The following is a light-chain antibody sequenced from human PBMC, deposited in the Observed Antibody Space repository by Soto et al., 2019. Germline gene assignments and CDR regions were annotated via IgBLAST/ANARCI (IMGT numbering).Light chain of an antibody. J-gene: IGKJ3*01. Sequence: DIQLTQSPSSLSASVGDRVTITCRASQGIISYLAWYQQKPGKAPKLLIYAASTLQSGVPSRFSGSGSGTDFTLTISCLQSEDFATYYCQQYYSYPSFGPGTKVDI. CDR2: AAS. CDR3: QQYYSYPS. V-gene: IGKV1-9*01. CDR1: QGIISY.